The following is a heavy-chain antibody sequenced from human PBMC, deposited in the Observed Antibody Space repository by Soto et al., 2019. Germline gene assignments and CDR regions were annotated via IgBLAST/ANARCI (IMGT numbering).Heavy chain of an antibody. CDR2: ISYDGSNK. V-gene: IGHV3-30-3*01. Sequence: VAVISYDGSNKYYADSVKGRFTISRDNSKNTLYLQMNSLRAEDTAVYYCARDSTGSGYFDYWGQGTLVTVSS. J-gene: IGHJ4*02. D-gene: IGHD2-15*01. CDR3: ARDSTGSGYFDY.